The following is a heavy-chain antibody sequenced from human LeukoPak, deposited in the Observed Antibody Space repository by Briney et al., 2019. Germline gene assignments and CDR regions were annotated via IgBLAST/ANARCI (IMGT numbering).Heavy chain of an antibody. CDR1: GGSISSSSYY. CDR2: IYYSGST. Sequence: SETLSLTCTVSGGSISSSSYYWGWIRQPPGKGLEWIGSIYYSGSTYYNPSLKSRVTISVDTSKNQFSLKLSSVTAADTAVYYCARQAGAQLLWFGELLSGIDYWGQGTLVTVSS. V-gene: IGHV4-39*01. CDR3: ARQAGAQLLWFGELLSGIDY. J-gene: IGHJ4*02. D-gene: IGHD3-10*01.